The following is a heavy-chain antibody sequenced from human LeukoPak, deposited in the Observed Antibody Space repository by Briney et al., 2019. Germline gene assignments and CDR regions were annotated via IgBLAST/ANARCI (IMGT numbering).Heavy chain of an antibody. CDR3: ARVFDCSGGSCYSGGEWFDP. CDR1: GYTFTGYY. Sequence: GASVKVSCTASGYTFTGYYMHWVRQAPGQGLEWMGRINPNSGGTNYAQKFQGRVTMTRDTSISTAYMELSRLRSDDTAVYYCARVFDCSGGSCYSGGEWFDPWGQGTLVTVSS. CDR2: INPNSGGT. J-gene: IGHJ5*02. V-gene: IGHV1-2*06. D-gene: IGHD2-15*01.